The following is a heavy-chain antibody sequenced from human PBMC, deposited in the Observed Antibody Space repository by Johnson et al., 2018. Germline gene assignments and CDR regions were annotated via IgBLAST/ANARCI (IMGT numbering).Heavy chain of an antibody. J-gene: IGHJ6*03. Sequence: VQLVESGGGLVQPGWSXRLSCAASGFTFSSYWMHWVRQAPGKGLVWVSRINSDGSSTSYADSVKGRFTISRDNAKNTLYLQMNSLRAEDTAVYYCAKWGGYYYYMDVWGKGTTVTVSS. D-gene: IGHD3-16*01. CDR3: AKWGGYYYYMDV. CDR2: INSDGSST. CDR1: GFTFSSYW. V-gene: IGHV3-74*02.